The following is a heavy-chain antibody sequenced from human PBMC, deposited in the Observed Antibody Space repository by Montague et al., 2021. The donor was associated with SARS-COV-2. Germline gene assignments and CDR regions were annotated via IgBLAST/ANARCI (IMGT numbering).Heavy chain of an antibody. J-gene: IGHJ3*01. CDR1: GFSLSTSGFR. CDR2: IDWENDR. Sequence: PALVKPTQTLTLTCTFSGFSLSTSGFRVNWIRQLPGKAREWLALIDWENDRYLHTYLRTRLTISKDTSKNQVVLTVTDMDPVDTATYYCSRLIWFGDNAFDVWGQGTVVTVSS. CDR3: SRLIWFGDNAFDV. D-gene: IGHD3-10*01. V-gene: IGHV2-70*01.